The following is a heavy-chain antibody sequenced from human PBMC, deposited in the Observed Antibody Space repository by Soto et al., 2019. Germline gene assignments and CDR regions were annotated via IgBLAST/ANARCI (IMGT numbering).Heavy chain of an antibody. CDR3: ARGRGRDFWGGDSYYYGMDV. CDR2: MNPNSGNT. V-gene: IGHV1-8*01. D-gene: IGHD3-3*01. J-gene: IGHJ6*02. CDR1: GYTFTSYD. Sequence: QVQLVQSGAEVKKPGASVKVSCKASGYTFTSYDINWVRQATGQGLEWMGWMNPNSGNTGYAQKFQGRVTMTRNTSISTAYRELRSLRSEDTAVYYCARGRGRDFWGGDSYYYGMDVWGQGTTVTVSS.